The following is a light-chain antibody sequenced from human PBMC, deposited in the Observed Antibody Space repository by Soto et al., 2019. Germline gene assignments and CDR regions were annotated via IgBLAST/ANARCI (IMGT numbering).Light chain of an antibody. CDR1: QSVSTN. V-gene: IGKV3-15*01. J-gene: IGKJ1*01. Sequence: EIVLTQSPATLSGSPGERATLSCXASQSVSTNLAWYQHKTGQAHRLLIHSESSRATGIPARFSGSGSGTELTLTIRSLQSEDFAVYYCKKYNNWTWTFGQGNKVDIK. CDR3: KKYNNWTWT. CDR2: SES.